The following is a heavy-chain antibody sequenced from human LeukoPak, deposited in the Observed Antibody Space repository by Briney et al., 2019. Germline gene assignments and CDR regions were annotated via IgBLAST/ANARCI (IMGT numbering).Heavy chain of an antibody. V-gene: IGHV3-23*01. J-gene: IGHJ4*02. D-gene: IGHD3-22*01. CDR3: AKMTTMIVVVILAESDRPYYFDY. CDR2: ISGSGGST. CDR1: GFTFSSYA. Sequence: AGGSLRLSCAASGFTFSSYAMSWVRQAPGKGLEWVSAISGSGGSTYYADSVKGRFTISRDNSKNTLYLQMNSLRAEDTAVYYCAKMTTMIVVVILAESDRPYYFDYWGQGTLVTVSS.